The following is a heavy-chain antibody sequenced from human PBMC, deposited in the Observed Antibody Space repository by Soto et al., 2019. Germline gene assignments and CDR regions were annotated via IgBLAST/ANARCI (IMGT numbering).Heavy chain of an antibody. CDR3: ARHDARGGAFDI. Sequence: QVRLQESGPGLVKPSETLSLTCFVSGVSVNDFYWSCVRQPPGRGLEWIAWLHTSGTTIYNPPLKGRVTTSLDGSRNQFSLRLSSATAADTTVYYCARHDARGGAFDIWGLGTMVSVSS. CDR1: GVSVNDFY. D-gene: IGHD3-16*01. V-gene: IGHV4-4*09. J-gene: IGHJ3*02. CDR2: LHTSGTT.